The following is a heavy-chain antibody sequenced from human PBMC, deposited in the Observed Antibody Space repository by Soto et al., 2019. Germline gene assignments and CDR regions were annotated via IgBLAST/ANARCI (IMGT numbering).Heavy chain of an antibody. Sequence: PSETLSLTCAVYRGSFSGYYWSWIRQPPGKGLEWIGDINHSGSTNYNPSLKSRVTISVDTSKNQFSLNLSSVTAADTAVYYCAKGYYWFALVYYFYSIDVWGQGPPVTVSS. CDR2: INHSGST. CDR1: RGSFSGYY. V-gene: IGHV4-34*01. CDR3: AKGYYWFALVYYFYSIDV. D-gene: IGHD3-10*01. J-gene: IGHJ6*02.